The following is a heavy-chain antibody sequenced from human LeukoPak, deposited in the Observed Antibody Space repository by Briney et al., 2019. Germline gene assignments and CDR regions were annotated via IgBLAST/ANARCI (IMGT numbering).Heavy chain of an antibody. CDR2: IYYSGST. CDR1: GGSIISSSYY. Sequence: SETLSLTCTVSGGSIISSSYYWGWVRQPPGKGLEWIVTIYYSGSTNYNPSLKSRVTISVDTSNNQFSLKLSSVTAADTAVYYCAREVCSGGSCYSSYWGQGTLVTVSS. J-gene: IGHJ4*02. CDR3: AREVCSGGSCYSSY. D-gene: IGHD2-15*01. V-gene: IGHV4-39*07.